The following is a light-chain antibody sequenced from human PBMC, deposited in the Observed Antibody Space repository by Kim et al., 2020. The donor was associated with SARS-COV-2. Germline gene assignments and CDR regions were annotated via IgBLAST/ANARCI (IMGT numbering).Light chain of an antibody. V-gene: IGKV1D-13*01. Sequence: ASVGDRVTITCRASQGIRSALAWYQQTSGGPPKLLIFDASSLQSGVPSRFSGSGSGTDFTLTINSLQPEDFATYYCQQFSDYPITFGQGTRLEIK. J-gene: IGKJ5*01. CDR1: QGIRSA. CDR3: QQFSDYPIT. CDR2: DAS.